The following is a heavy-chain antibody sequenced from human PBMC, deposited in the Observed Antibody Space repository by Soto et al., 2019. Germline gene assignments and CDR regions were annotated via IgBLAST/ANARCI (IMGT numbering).Heavy chain of an antibody. CDR3: ARAVCSGGSCYWAFDY. V-gene: IGHV4-30-4*01. Sequence: LSLTCTVSGGSISSGDYYWSWIRQPPGKGLEWIGYIYYSGSTYYNPSLKSRVTISVDTSKNQFSLKLSSVTAADTAVYYCARAVCSGGSCYWAFDYWGQGTLVTVS. CDR1: GGSISSGDYY. J-gene: IGHJ4*02. D-gene: IGHD2-15*01. CDR2: IYYSGST.